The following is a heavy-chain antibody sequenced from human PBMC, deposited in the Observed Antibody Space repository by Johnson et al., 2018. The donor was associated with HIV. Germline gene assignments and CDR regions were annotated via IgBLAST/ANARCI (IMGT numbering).Heavy chain of an antibody. J-gene: IGHJ3*02. CDR2: IYSGGRT. Sequence: VQLVESGGGLMQPGGSLRLSCVASGFTVSNNFMSWVRQAPGKGLEWVSVIYSGGRTYYTDSVKGRSTISRDNSKNTLYLQMNSLRAEDTAVYYCTRRSPYDAFDIWGQGTMVTVSS. CDR3: TRRSPYDAFDI. V-gene: IGHV3-66*02. CDR1: GFTVSNNF.